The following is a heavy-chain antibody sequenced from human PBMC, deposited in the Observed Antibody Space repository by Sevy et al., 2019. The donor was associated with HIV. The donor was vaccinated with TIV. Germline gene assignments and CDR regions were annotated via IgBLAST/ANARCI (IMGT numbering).Heavy chain of an antibody. D-gene: IGHD1-26*01. V-gene: IGHV3-33*01. CDR3: ASDPHEIMLSGSYYLY. CDR1: GFIFSYYG. Sequence: GGSLRLTCAASGFIFSYYGMHWVRQAPGKGLEWVAVIWYDGRNTIYADSVKGRFTISRDNSKNILYLQMNSLRDEDTAVYYSASDPHEIMLSGSYYLYWGQGTRVTVSS. CDR2: IWYDGRNT. J-gene: IGHJ4*02.